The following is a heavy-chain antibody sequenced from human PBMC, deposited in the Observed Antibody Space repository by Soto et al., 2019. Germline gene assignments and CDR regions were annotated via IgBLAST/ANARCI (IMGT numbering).Heavy chain of an antibody. CDR2: IYHSGST. V-gene: IGHV4-4*02. Sequence: SETLSITCAVSRGSISRGIWWSRVRQPPGKKLEWIGEIYHSGSTNYNPSLKSRVTLSVAKSKTKFPLKLSSVPAADTAVYYCWREDARITAAADDYYYGMDVWGQGTTVT. J-gene: IGHJ6*02. D-gene: IGHD6-13*01. CDR3: WREDARITAAADDYYYGMDV. CDR1: RGSISRGIW.